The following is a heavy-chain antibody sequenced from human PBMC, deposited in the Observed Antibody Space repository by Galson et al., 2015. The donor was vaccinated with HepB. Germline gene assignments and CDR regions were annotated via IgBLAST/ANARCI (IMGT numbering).Heavy chain of an antibody. J-gene: IGHJ5*02. CDR1: GFPFNNDW. CDR2: IKSKTDGETT. D-gene: IGHD2-8*02. V-gene: IGHV3-15*01. Sequence: SLRPSCAASGFPFNNDWMTWVRQAPGMGLEWVGRIKSKTDGETTDYAAPGKGRFTISRDDSKNRLYLQMNSLKTEDTAVYYCTTDVYYNTYWSWLDPWGQGTLVTVSS. CDR3: TTDVYYNTYWSWLDP.